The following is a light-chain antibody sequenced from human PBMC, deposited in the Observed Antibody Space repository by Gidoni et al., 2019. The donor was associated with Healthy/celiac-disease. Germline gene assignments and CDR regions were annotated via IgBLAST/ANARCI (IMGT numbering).Light chain of an antibody. CDR3: QQRSNWPRT. Sequence: DIVLTQSPATLSLSPGERATLSCTASQSVSSYLAWYQQKPGQAPRLLIYDASNRATGIPARFSGSGSGTDFTLTISSLEPEDFAVYYCQQRSNWPRTFXQXTKVEIK. CDR2: DAS. J-gene: IGKJ1*01. CDR1: QSVSSY. V-gene: IGKV3-11*01.